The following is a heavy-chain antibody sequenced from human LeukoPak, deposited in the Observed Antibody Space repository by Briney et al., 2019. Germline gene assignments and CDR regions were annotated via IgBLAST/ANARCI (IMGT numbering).Heavy chain of an antibody. CDR2: IDPSAGST. D-gene: IGHD2-21*01. Sequence: ASVKVSCKASGYTFTNYYMHWVRQAPGQGLEWMGVIDPSAGSTTYAQKFQGRVTMTRDTATSTVYMELSSLRAEDTAVYYCASCNGDCYTFDYWGQGILVTVSS. CDR3: ASCNGDCYTFDY. V-gene: IGHV1-46*01. CDR1: GYTFTNYY. J-gene: IGHJ4*02.